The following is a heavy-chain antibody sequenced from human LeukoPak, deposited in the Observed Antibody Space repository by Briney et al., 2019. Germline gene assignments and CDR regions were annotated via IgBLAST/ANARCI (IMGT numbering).Heavy chain of an antibody. CDR2: LYYSGST. J-gene: IGHJ4*02. D-gene: IGHD6-19*01. CDR3: ARRSGWFPFDY. V-gene: IGHV4-39*01. CDR1: VGSVDSSSNY. Sequence: PSETLSLTCTVYVGSVDSSSNYWGWIRQPPGKGLEWIGTLYYSGSTSYNPSLKSRVTISVDTSKNQFSLKLSPVTAAATTVYYCARRSGWFPFDYWGQGTLVTVSS.